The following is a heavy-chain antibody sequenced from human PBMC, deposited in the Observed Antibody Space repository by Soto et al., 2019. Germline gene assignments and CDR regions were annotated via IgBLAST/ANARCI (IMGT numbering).Heavy chain of an antibody. CDR2: IYWDDDK. Sequence: SGPTLVNPTQTLTLTCTFSGFSLSTSGVGVGWIRQPPGKALEWLALIYWDDDKRYSPSLKSRLTITKDTSKNQVVITMTNMDPVDTATYYCAHRPIVGATTYYYYYGMDVWGQGTTVTVSS. D-gene: IGHD1-26*01. V-gene: IGHV2-5*02. CDR3: AHRPIVGATTYYYYYGMDV. CDR1: GFSLSTSGVG. J-gene: IGHJ6*02.